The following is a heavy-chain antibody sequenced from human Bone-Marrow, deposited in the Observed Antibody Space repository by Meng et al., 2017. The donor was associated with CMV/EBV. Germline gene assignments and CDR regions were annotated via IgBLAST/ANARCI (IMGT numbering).Heavy chain of an antibody. Sequence: GSLRLSCTVSGGSISSSSYYWGWIRQPPGKGLEWIGSIYYSGSTYYNPSLKSRVTISVDTSKNQFSLKLSSVTAADTAVYYCARVPIYVYYYYGMDVWGQGTTVTVSS. D-gene: IGHD3-16*01. CDR3: ARVPIYVYYYYGMDV. V-gene: IGHV4-39*07. J-gene: IGHJ6*02. CDR2: IYYSGST. CDR1: GGSISSSSYY.